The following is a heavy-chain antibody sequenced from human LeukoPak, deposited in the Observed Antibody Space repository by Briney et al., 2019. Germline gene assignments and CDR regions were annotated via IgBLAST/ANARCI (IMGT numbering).Heavy chain of an antibody. CDR3: ARHIGPYSADTFDI. CDR1: GGSISSYY. J-gene: IGHJ3*02. D-gene: IGHD5-18*01. Sequence: PSETLSLTCTVSGGSISSYYWSWIRQPPGKGLKWIAYIYYSGTTSCNPSLKSRATISVDTTKNQFSLQLSSVTAADTAVYYCARHIGPYSADTFDIWGLGTVVTVSS. V-gene: IGHV4-59*08. CDR2: IYYSGTT.